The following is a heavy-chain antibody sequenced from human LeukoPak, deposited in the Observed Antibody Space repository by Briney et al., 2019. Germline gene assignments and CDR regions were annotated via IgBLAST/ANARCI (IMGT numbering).Heavy chain of an antibody. V-gene: IGHV4-39*07. CDR3: ARARFGDIVVKRYFDY. J-gene: IGHJ4*02. CDR1: GGSISSSSYY. D-gene: IGHD2-2*01. Sequence: SETLSLTCTVSGGSISSSSYYWGWIRQPPGKGLEWIGSIYYSGSTYYNPSLKSRVTISVDRSKNQFSLKLSSVTAADTAVYYCARARFGDIVVKRYFDYWGQGTLVTVSS. CDR2: IYYSGST.